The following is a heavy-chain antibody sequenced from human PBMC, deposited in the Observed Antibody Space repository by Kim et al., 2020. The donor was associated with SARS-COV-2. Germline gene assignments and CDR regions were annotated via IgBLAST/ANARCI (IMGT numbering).Heavy chain of an antibody. CDR1: GYTFTGYY. CDR2: INPNSGGT. J-gene: IGHJ2*01. Sequence: ASVKVSCKASGYTFTGYYMHWVRQAPGQGLEWMGRINPNSGGTNYAQKFQGRVTMTRDTSISTAYMELSRLRSDDTALYYCARPEGDYDILTGYYKAWYFDLWGRGTLVTVSS. CDR3: ARPEGDYDILTGYYKAWYFDL. D-gene: IGHD3-9*01. V-gene: IGHV1-2*06.